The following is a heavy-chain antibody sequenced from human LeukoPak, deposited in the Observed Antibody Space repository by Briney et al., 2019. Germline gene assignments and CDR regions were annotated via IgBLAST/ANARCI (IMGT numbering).Heavy chain of an antibody. CDR3: AKDYSGSYFEYFQH. D-gene: IGHD1-26*01. V-gene: IGHV3-9*03. J-gene: IGHJ1*01. Sequence: GRSLRLSRAASGFTFDDYAMHWVRQAPGKGLEWVSGISWNSGSIDYADSVKGRFTISRDNAKNSLYLQMNSLRAEDMAFYSCAKDYSGSYFEYFQHWGQGTLVTVSS. CDR2: ISWNSGSI. CDR1: GFTFDDYA.